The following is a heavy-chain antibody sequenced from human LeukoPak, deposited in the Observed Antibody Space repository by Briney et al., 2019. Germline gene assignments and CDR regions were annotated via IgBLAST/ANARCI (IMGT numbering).Heavy chain of an antibody. CDR2: INPNSGGT. D-gene: IGHD3-22*01. CDR1: AYTFTGYY. V-gene: IGHV1-2*02. Sequence: ASVKVSCKASAYTFTGYYMHWVRQAPGQGLEWMGWINPNSGGTNHAQKFQGRVTLTRDTSISTAYLELSSLRSDDTAVYYCARGGSSGYYSFDYWGQGTLVTVSS. CDR3: ARGGSSGYYSFDY. J-gene: IGHJ4*02.